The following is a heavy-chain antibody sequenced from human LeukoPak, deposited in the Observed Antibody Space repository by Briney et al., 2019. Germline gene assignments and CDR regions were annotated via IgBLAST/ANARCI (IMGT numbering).Heavy chain of an antibody. CDR1: GGSISSFY. D-gene: IGHD6-13*01. V-gene: IGHV4-59*01. J-gene: IGHJ5*02. Sequence: SETLSLTCTVSGGSISSFYWSWIRQPPGEGLEWIGYIYHSGSTNYNPSLKSRVTISVDTSKNQFSLNLSSVTAADTAVYYCARGFSSSWYWFDPWGQGTLVTVSA. CDR2: IYHSGST. CDR3: ARGFSSSWYWFDP.